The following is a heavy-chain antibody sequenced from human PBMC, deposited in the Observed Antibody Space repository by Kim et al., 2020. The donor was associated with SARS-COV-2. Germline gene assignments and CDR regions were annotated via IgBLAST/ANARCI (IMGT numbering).Heavy chain of an antibody. Sequence: AAVKVSCKASGYTFTSYGISWVRQAPGQGLEWMGWISAYNGNTNYAQKLQGRVTMTTDTSTSTAYMELRSLRSDETAVYYCARDQGLVGATDYYYYYGMDVWGQGTTVTVSS. V-gene: IGHV1-18*04. D-gene: IGHD1-26*01. CDR3: ARDQGLVGATDYYYYYGMDV. J-gene: IGHJ6*02. CDR2: ISAYNGNT. CDR1: GYTFTSYG.